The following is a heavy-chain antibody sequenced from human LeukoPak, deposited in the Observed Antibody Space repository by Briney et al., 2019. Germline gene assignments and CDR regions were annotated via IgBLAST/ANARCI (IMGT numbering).Heavy chain of an antibody. CDR3: ARVGYCSGGSCYHDFDY. Sequence: KPGGSLTLSCAASAFTFSSYSMNWVRQAPGKGREWVSSISSGSSYIYYVDSVKGRFTISRDNAKNSLYLQMNSLRAEDTAVYYCARVGYCSGGSCYHDFDYWGQGTLVTVSS. CDR2: ISSGSSYI. CDR1: AFTFSSYS. D-gene: IGHD2-15*01. V-gene: IGHV3-21*01. J-gene: IGHJ4*02.